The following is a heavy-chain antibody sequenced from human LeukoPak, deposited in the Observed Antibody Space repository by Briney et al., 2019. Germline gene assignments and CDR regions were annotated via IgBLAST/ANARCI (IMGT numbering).Heavy chain of an antibody. CDR2: IYPGDSDT. J-gene: IGHJ1*01. CDR3: ARQPMGSSGYPAYFQH. V-gene: IGHV5-51*01. CDR1: GYSFTSYW. Sequence: GESLKISCKGSGYSFTSYWIGWVRQMPGKGLEWMGIIYPGDSDTRYSPSFQGQVTISADKSISTAYLQWSSLKASDTAMYYCARQPMGSSGYPAYFQHWGQGTLVTVSS. D-gene: IGHD3-22*01.